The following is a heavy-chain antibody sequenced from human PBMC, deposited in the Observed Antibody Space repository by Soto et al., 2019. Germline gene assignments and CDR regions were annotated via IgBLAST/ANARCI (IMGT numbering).Heavy chain of an antibody. CDR3: ARDQLYYNDISGRPLNAFDV. V-gene: IGHV3-48*01. CDR2: IGIGSSTK. Sequence: GGSLRLSCAASGFNFRNYGMNWVRQAPGKGLEWVSYIGIGSSTKYYADSVKGRFTISRDNAKNSLYLQMNSLRAEDTAVYYCARDQLYYNDISGRPLNAFDVWGQGTMVNVS. J-gene: IGHJ3*01. CDR1: GFNFRNYG. D-gene: IGHD3-22*01.